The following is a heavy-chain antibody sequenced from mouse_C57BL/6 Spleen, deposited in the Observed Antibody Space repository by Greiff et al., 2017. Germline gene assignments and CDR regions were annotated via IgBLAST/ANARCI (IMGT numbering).Heavy chain of an antibody. D-gene: IGHD2-5*01. V-gene: IGHV5-16*01. CDR1: GFTFSDYY. CDR2: INYDGSST. J-gene: IGHJ4*01. Sequence: EVMLVESEGGLVQPGSSMKLSCTASGFTFSDYYMAWVRQVPEKGLEWVANINYDGSSTYYLDSLKSRFIISIDNAKNILYLQMSSLKSEDTATYYCAREASYYSNPYAMDYWGQGTSVTVSS. CDR3: AREASYYSNPYAMDY.